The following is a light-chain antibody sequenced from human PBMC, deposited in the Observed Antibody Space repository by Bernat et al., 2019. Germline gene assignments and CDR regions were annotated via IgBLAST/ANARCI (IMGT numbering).Light chain of an antibody. CDR1: ALPKQF. CDR2: KDT. Sequence: SYQLTQTPSVSVSPGQTARITCSGDALPKQFAYWYQKTPGQAPVLLIYKDTERPSGIPERFSGSSSGTTATLTITGVQAEDEAEYYCQSSDSISSYKVLFGGGTKLTVL. CDR3: QSSDSISSYKVL. J-gene: IGLJ2*01. V-gene: IGLV3-25*02.